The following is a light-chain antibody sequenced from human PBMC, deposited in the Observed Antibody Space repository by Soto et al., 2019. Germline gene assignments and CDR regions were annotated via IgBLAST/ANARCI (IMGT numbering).Light chain of an antibody. CDR2: EVS. CDR1: SSDVGGYNY. Sequence: QSVLTQPASVSGSPGQSITISCTGTSSDVGGYNYVSWYQQHPGKAPKLMIYEVSNRPSGVSNRFSGSKSGNTASLTVSGLQAEDEADYYCSSYAGSSNVFGTWTKVTVL. CDR3: SSYAGSSNV. V-gene: IGLV2-14*01. J-gene: IGLJ1*01.